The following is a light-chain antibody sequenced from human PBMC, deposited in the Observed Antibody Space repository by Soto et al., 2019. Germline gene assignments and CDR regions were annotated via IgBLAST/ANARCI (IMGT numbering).Light chain of an antibody. CDR1: SSDVGGYNY. CDR2: EVS. Sequence: QSALTQPASVSGSPGQSITISCTGTSSDVGGYNYVSWYQQHPGKVPKLMIYEVSNRPSGVVDRFSGFKSGNTASLTISGLQAEDEADYYCSSFTSSSTQVFGTGTKVTVL. V-gene: IGLV2-14*01. CDR3: SSFTSSSTQV. J-gene: IGLJ1*01.